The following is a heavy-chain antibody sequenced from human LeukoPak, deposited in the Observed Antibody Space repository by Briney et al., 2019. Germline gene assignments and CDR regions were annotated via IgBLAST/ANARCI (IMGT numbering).Heavy chain of an antibody. CDR1: GFTFSSYA. CDR3: AKAQSWYVDYFDY. V-gene: IGHV3-23*01. Sequence: GGSLRLSCAASGFTFSSYAMSWVRQAPGKGLEWVSVISVSAGSTYYADYVKGRFTTSRDNSKNTLYLQMNSLRAEDTAVYYCAKAQSWYVDYFDYWGQGTLVTVSS. J-gene: IGHJ4*02. D-gene: IGHD6-13*01. CDR2: ISVSAGST.